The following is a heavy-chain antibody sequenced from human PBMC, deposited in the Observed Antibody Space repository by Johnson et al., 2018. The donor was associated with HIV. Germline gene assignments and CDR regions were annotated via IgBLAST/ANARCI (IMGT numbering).Heavy chain of an antibody. CDR2: IYSGGST. D-gene: IGHD6-13*01. J-gene: IGHJ3*02. CDR1: GFTVSSNY. Sequence: VQLVESGGGVVQPGGSLRLSCAASGFTVSSNYMSWVRQAPGKGLEWVSVIYSGGSTYYADSAKGRFTISRDNSKNTLYLQMNSLRAEDTAVYYCASGAAAAPDAFEIWGQGTMVTVSS. V-gene: IGHV3-66*01. CDR3: ASGAAAAPDAFEI.